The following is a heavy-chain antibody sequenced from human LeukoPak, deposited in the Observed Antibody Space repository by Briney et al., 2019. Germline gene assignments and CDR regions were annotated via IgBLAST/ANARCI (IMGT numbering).Heavy chain of an antibody. V-gene: IGHV3-30*14. D-gene: IGHD6-19*01. Sequence: QAGGSLRLSCAASGFTFSSYAMHWVRQAPGKGLEWVAVISYDGSNKYYADSVKGRFTISRDNSKNTLYLQMNSLRAEDTAVYYCASSGWSGPIDYWGQGTLVTVSS. J-gene: IGHJ4*02. CDR2: ISYDGSNK. CDR3: ASSGWSGPIDY. CDR1: GFTFSSYA.